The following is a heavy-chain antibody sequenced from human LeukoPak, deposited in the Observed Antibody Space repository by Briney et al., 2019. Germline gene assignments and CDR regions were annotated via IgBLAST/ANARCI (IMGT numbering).Heavy chain of an antibody. CDR3: AREVAEYFDY. CDR2: ISSSSTYI. V-gene: IGHV3-21*01. D-gene: IGHD6-19*01. Sequence: PGGSLRLSCAASGFTFSSYSMNWVRQAPGKGLEWVSSISSSSTYIYYADSVKGRFTISRDNAKNSLYLQMNSLRAEDTAVYYCAREVAEYFDYWGQGTLVTVSS. CDR1: GFTFSSYS. J-gene: IGHJ4*02.